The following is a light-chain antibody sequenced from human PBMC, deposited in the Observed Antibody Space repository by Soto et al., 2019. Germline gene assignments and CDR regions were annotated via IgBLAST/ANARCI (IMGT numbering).Light chain of an antibody. CDR3: CSNAVGSTYV. Sequence: QSALTQPASVSGSPGHSITISCTGTNSDVGGYSYVSWYQQYPGNAPKLIIFEAYKRPSGVSNRFSGSKSGSTASLTISGLQAEDEADYYCCSNAVGSTYVFGTGTKLTVL. CDR2: EAY. CDR1: NSDVGGYSY. V-gene: IGLV2-23*01. J-gene: IGLJ1*01.